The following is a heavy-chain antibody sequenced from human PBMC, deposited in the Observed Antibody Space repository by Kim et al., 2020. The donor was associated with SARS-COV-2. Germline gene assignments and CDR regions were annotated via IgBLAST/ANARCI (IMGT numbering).Heavy chain of an antibody. CDR2: INHSGST. Sequence: SETLSLTCAVYGGSFSGYYWSWIRQPPGKGLEWIGEINHSGSTNYNPSLKSRVTISVDTSKNQFSLKLSSVTAADTAVYYCARVESGYYDILTGYSTYYYYYGMDVWGQGTTVTVSS. D-gene: IGHD3-9*01. V-gene: IGHV4-34*01. J-gene: IGHJ6*02. CDR3: ARVESGYYDILTGYSTYYYYYGMDV. CDR1: GGSFSGYY.